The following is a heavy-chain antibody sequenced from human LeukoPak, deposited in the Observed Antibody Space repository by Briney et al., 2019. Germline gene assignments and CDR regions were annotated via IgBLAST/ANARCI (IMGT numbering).Heavy chain of an antibody. J-gene: IGHJ4*02. Sequence: GASVKVSCKASGYTFTSYGISWVRQAPGQGLEWMGWINTDTGNPTYAQGFTGRFVFSLDTSVSTAYLQISSLKAEDTAVYYCARGRGYCSSTSCYAGYYFDYWGQGTLVTVSS. CDR3: ARGRGYCSSTSCYAGYYFDY. CDR1: GYTFTSYG. D-gene: IGHD2-2*01. CDR2: INTDTGNP. V-gene: IGHV7-4-1*02.